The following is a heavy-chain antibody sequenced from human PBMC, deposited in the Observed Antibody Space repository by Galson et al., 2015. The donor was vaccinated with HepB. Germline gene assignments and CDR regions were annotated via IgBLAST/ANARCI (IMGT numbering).Heavy chain of an antibody. D-gene: IGHD6-6*01. J-gene: IGHJ4*02. CDR3: ARVRYSSSSCFDY. CDR1: GFTFSSYW. CDR2: IKQDGSEK. Sequence: SLRLSCAASGFTFSSYWMSWVRQAPGKGLEWVANIKQDGSEKYYVDSVKGRFTISRDNAKNSLYLQMNSLRAEDTAVYYCARVRYSSSSCFDYWGQGTLVTVSS. V-gene: IGHV3-7*03.